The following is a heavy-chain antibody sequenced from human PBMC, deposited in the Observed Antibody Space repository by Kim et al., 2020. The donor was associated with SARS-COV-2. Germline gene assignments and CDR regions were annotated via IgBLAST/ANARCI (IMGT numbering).Heavy chain of an antibody. D-gene: IGHD2-15*01. CDR3: ARDYGGSGGANYFDY. CDR1: GYTFTSYY. J-gene: IGHJ4*02. V-gene: IGHV1-46*01. Sequence: ASVKVSCKASGYTFTSYYMHWVRQAPGQGLEWMGIINPSGGSTSYAQKFQGRVTMTRDTSTSTVYMELSSLRSEDTAVYYCARDYGGSGGANYFDYWGQGTLVTVSS. CDR2: INPSGGST.